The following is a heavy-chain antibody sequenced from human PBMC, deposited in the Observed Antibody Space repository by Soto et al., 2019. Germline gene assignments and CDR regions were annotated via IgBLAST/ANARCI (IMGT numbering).Heavy chain of an antibody. V-gene: IGHV1-46*01. CDR1: GYTFTSYY. D-gene: IGHD3-3*01. Sequence: ASVKVSCKASGYTFTSYYMHWVRQAPGQGLEWMGIINPSGGSTSYAQKFQGRVTMTRDTSTSTVYMELSSLRSEDTAVYYCARERYYDFWSGYIRPDYYYYGMDVWGRGTTVTVSS. J-gene: IGHJ6*02. CDR3: ARERYYDFWSGYIRPDYYYYGMDV. CDR2: INPSGGST.